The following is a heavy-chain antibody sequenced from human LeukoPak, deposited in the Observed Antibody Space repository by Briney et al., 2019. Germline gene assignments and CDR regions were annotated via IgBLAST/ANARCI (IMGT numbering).Heavy chain of an antibody. CDR3: ARDPGYRSSFPFDY. CDR1: GSPLTTYG. CDR2: ISAYNGNT. J-gene: IGHJ4*02. V-gene: IGHV1-18*01. D-gene: IGHD6-13*01. Sequence: GAPVKVSGKASGSPLTTYGISWLRKAPGQGLEWMGWISAYNGNTNYAQKLQGRVTMTTDTSTSTAYMELRSLRSDDTAVYYCARDPGYRSSFPFDYWGQGTLVTVSS.